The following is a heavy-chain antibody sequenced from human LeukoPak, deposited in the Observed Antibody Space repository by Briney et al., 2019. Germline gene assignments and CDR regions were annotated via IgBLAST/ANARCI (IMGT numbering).Heavy chain of an antibody. CDR3: AREGRTSAGDYFDY. CDR1: GFTFSRYA. V-gene: IGHV3-21*01. Sequence: GGSLRLSCGASGFTFSRYAMNWVRQAPGKGLEWVSSISISTGHIYYADSMKGRFAISRDNAKNSLYLQMNSLRAEDTAVYYCAREGRTSAGDYFDYWGQGTLVTVSS. D-gene: IGHD6-13*01. CDR2: ISISTGHI. J-gene: IGHJ4*02.